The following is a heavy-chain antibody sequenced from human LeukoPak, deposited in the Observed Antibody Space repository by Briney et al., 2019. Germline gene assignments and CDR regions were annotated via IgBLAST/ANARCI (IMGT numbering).Heavy chain of an antibody. V-gene: IGHV3-23*01. CDR3: AKATCGSCYFIDY. CDR2: ISGSGFSI. D-gene: IGHD2-15*01. J-gene: IGHJ4*02. CDR1: GFTFSSYA. Sequence: GGSLRLSCAASGFTFSSYAMSWVRQAPGKGLEWVSTISGSGFSIYYADSVKGRFTTSRDNSKNTLYLQMNSLRAEDTAVYYCAKATCGSCYFIDYWGQGTLVTVSS.